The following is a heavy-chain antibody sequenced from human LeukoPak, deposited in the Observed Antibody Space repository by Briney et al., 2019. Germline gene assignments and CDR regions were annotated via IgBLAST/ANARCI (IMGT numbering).Heavy chain of an antibody. Sequence: SETLPLTCAVYGGSFSGYYWSWIRQPPGKGLEWIGEINHSGSTNYNPSLKSRVTISVDTSKNQFSLKLSSVTAADTAVYYCVRRGRVEEGRYFDWSYTQGWFDPWGQGTLVTVSS. CDR2: INHSGST. D-gene: IGHD3-9*01. V-gene: IGHV4-34*01. CDR1: GGSFSGYY. CDR3: VRRGRVEEGRYFDWSYTQGWFDP. J-gene: IGHJ5*02.